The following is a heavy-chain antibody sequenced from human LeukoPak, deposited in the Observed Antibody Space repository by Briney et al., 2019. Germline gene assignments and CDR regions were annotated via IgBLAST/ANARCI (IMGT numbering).Heavy chain of an antibody. CDR2: ISAYNGNT. V-gene: IGHV1-18*01. J-gene: IGHJ5*02. CDR3: ARDGTVTTTVWFDP. CDR1: GYTFTSYG. Sequence: ASVKVSCKASGYTFTSYGISWVRQAPGQGLEWMGWISAYNGNTNYAQKLQGRVTMTTDTSTSTAYVELRSLRSDDTAVYYCARDGTVTTTVWFDPWGQGTLVTVSS. D-gene: IGHD4-11*01.